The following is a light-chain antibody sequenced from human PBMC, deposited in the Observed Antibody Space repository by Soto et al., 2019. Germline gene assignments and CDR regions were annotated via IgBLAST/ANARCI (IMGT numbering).Light chain of an antibody. CDR1: SSDVGGYNF. Sequence: QSALTQPASVSGSPGQSTTISCTGTSSDVGGYNFVSWYQQNPGKAPKLMIYEVSNRPSGVSNRFSGSKSGNTASLTISGLQAADEADYYCSSYTSSTNVVFGGGTKLTVL. V-gene: IGLV2-14*01. CDR2: EVS. J-gene: IGLJ2*01. CDR3: SSYTSSTNVV.